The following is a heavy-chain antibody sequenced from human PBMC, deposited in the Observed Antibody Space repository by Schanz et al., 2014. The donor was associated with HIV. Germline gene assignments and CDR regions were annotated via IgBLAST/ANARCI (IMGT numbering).Heavy chain of an antibody. V-gene: IGHV3-21*02. CDR1: GFSLSGYS. Sequence: EVQLVESGGGLVKPGGSLRLSCVASGFSLSGYSMNWVRQAPGKGLEWVSSISSSTTFLYYADSVKGRFTISRDNAKNSLSLQLNSLRAEDTALYYCAKDRITGTAPPNYGMDVWGQGTTVTVSS. J-gene: IGHJ6*02. CDR2: ISSSTTFL. CDR3: AKDRITGTAPPNYGMDV. D-gene: IGHD1-20*01.